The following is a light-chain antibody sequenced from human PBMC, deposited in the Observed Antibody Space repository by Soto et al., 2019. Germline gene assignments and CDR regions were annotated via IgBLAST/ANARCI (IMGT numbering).Light chain of an antibody. J-gene: IGKJ3*01. CDR3: QQYGTSPLT. Sequence: EMVLTQSPGTLSLSPGERATLSCRASQSVGSTYLAWYQQKPGQAPMLLIYGVSSRATGIPDRFSGSGSGTDFTLTISRLEPEDFAVYYCQQYGTSPLTFGPGTKVDI. CDR1: QSVGSTY. CDR2: GVS. V-gene: IGKV3-20*01.